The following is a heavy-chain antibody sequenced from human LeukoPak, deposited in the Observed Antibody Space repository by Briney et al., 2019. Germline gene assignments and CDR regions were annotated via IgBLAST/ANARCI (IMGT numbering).Heavy chain of an antibody. CDR3: AKGNGGTTVTTNFDY. CDR1: GFTFSSYA. Sequence: GGSLRLSCAASGFTFSSYAMSWVRQAPGKGLEWVSAISGSGGSTYYADSVKGRFTISRDNSKNTLYLQMNSLRAEDTAVYYCAKGNGGTTVTTNFDYWGQGTLVTVSS. CDR2: ISGSGGST. D-gene: IGHD4-17*01. J-gene: IGHJ4*02. V-gene: IGHV3-23*01.